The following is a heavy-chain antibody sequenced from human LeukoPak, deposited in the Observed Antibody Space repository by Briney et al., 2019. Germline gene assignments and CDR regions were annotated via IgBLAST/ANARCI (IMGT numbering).Heavy chain of an antibody. Sequence: PGGSLRLSCAASGFTFSSYWMSWVRQAPGKGLEWVGNIKQDGSEKYYVDSVKGRFTISRDNAKNSLYLQMNSLRAEDTAVYYCASGYDSPTFDYWGQGTLVTVSS. J-gene: IGHJ4*02. D-gene: IGHD3-22*01. CDR2: IKQDGSEK. CDR3: ASGYDSPTFDY. CDR1: GFTFSSYW. V-gene: IGHV3-7*01.